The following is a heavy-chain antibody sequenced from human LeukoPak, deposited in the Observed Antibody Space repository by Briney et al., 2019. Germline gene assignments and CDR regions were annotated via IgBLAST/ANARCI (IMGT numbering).Heavy chain of an antibody. V-gene: IGHV1-2*02. CDR3: ARDRFVWGSYRYPGDY. CDR1: GYTFTGYY. CDR2: INPNSGGT. J-gene: IGHJ4*02. Sequence: ASVKVSCEASGYTFTGYYMHWVRQAPGQGLEWVGWINPNSGGTNYAQKFQGRVTMTRDTSISTAYMELSRLRSDDTAVYYCARDRFVWGSYRYPGDYWGQGTLVTVSS. D-gene: IGHD3-16*02.